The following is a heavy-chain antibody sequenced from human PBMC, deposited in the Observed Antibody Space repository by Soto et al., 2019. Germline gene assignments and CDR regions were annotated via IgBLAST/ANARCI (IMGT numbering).Heavy chain of an antibody. Sequence: LSLTCAVSGYPISSGYYWGWIRQPPGKGLEWIGSIYHSGSTYYNPSLKSRVTISVDTSKNQFSLKLSSVTAADTAVYYCARDDTRAMVRGVIYDYWGQGTLVTVSS. CDR1: GYPISSGYY. D-gene: IGHD3-10*01. V-gene: IGHV4-38-2*02. CDR2: IYHSGST. J-gene: IGHJ4*02. CDR3: ARDDTRAMVRGVIYDY.